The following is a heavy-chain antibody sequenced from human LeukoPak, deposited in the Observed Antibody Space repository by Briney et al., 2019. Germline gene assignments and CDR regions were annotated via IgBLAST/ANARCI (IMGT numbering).Heavy chain of an antibody. D-gene: IGHD2-2*01. Sequence: KASETLSLTCAVYGGSFSGYYWSWIRQPPGKGLEWIGEINHSGCTNYNPSLKSRVTISVDTSKNQFSLKLSSVTAADTAVYYCARGRYVYCSSTSCYPRRDAFDIWGQGTMVTVSS. CDR3: ARGRYVYCSSTSCYPRRDAFDI. CDR1: GGSFSGYY. J-gene: IGHJ3*02. V-gene: IGHV4-34*01. CDR2: INHSGCT.